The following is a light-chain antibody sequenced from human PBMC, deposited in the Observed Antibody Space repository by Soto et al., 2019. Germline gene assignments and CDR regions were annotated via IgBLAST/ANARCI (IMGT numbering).Light chain of an antibody. V-gene: IGKV3-15*01. CDR3: QQYANWPKT. CDR1: QSLGSS. CDR2: GAF. Sequence: EIVMTQSPATLSVSPGERASLSCRASQSLGSSLAWYQQKPGQAPRLLIYGAFTRAAGVPARFSGSGSGTEFTLTISSLQSEDSAVYFCQQYANWPKTFGQGTKVDIK. J-gene: IGKJ1*01.